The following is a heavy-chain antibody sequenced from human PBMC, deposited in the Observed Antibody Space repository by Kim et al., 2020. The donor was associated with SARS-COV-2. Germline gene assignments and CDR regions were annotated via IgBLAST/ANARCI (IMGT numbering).Heavy chain of an antibody. V-gene: IGHV3-53*01. CDR3: ARGEYSGYDSIFDY. CDR1: GFTVSSNY. J-gene: IGHJ4*02. CDR2: IYSGGST. Sequence: GGSLRLSCAASGFTVSSNYMSWVRQAPGKGLEWVSVIYSGGSTYYADSVKGRFTISRDNSKNTLYLQMNSLRAEDTAVYYCARGEYSGYDSIFDYWGQGTLVTVSS. D-gene: IGHD5-12*01.